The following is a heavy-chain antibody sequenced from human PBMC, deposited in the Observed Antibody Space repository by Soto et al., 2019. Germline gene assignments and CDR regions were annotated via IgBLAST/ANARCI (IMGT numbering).Heavy chain of an antibody. J-gene: IGHJ5*02. Sequence: QVQLVQSGAEVKKPGASVKVPCKASGYTFTSYGISWVRQAPGQGLEWMGWISVYNGNTNYAQKFQGRVTMTADTSTGTAYMELRSLRSDDTVVYYCARSRYNWNYNWLDPWGQGTLVTVSS. V-gene: IGHV1-18*01. D-gene: IGHD1-7*01. CDR3: ARSRYNWNYNWLDP. CDR2: ISVYNGNT. CDR1: GYTFTSYG.